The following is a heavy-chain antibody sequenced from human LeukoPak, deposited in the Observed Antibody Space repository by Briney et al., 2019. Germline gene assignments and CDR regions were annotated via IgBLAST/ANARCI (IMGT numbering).Heavy chain of an antibody. CDR2: ITGSGGNT. J-gene: IGHJ4*02. Sequence: PGGSLRLSCEASGFTFSSYAMSWVRQAPGKGLEWVSAITGSGGNTYYADSVKGRFTISRDNSKNTVFLQMNSLRAEDTAVYYCAKWGDYDVLTGYYVSDYWGQGTLVTVSS. V-gene: IGHV3-23*01. CDR1: GFTFSSYA. CDR3: AKWGDYDVLTGYYVSDY. D-gene: IGHD3-9*01.